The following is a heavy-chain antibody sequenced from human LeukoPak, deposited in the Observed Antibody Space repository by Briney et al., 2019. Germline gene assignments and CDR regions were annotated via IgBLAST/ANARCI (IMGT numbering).Heavy chain of an antibody. J-gene: IGHJ4*02. V-gene: IGHV4-30-4*01. CDR2: IYYSGST. D-gene: IGHD3-10*01. CDR1: GGSISSGDYY. CDR3: ARGGSTMVRGVIN. Sequence: PQTLSLTCTVSGGSISSGDYYWSWIRQPPGKGLEWIGYIYYSGSTYYNPSLKSRVTISVDTSKNQFSLKLSSVTAADTAVYYCARGGSTMVRGVINWGQGTLVTVSS.